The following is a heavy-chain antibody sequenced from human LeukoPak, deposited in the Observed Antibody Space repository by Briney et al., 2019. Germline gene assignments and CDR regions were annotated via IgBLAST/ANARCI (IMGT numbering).Heavy chain of an antibody. CDR2: IYYSGST. D-gene: IGHD5-24*01. CDR1: GGSISSSNYY. V-gene: IGHV4-39*07. CDR3: ARDMATFFDS. Sequence: SETLSLTCTVSGGSISSSNYYWAWIRQPPGKGLEWIGTIYYSGSTYHSPPLKSRVTISIDTSRNQFSLNLSSVTAADTAVYYCARDMATFFDSWGQGTLVTVPS. J-gene: IGHJ4*02.